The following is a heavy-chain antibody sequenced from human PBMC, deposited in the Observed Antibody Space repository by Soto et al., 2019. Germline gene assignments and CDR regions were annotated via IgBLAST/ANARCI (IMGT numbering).Heavy chain of an antibody. CDR2: ISSSSTYI. V-gene: IGHV3-21*06. D-gene: IGHD2-2*01. Sequence: EVQLVESGRGLVKPGGSLRLSCAASGFTFSSYSMNWVRQAPGKGLEWVSSISSSSTYIYYADSVKGRFTISRENAKNSLYLQMNSLRAEDTAVYYCARDHCSSTSCYSPWGQGTLVTVSS. CDR3: ARDHCSSTSCYSP. CDR1: GFTFSSYS. J-gene: IGHJ4*02.